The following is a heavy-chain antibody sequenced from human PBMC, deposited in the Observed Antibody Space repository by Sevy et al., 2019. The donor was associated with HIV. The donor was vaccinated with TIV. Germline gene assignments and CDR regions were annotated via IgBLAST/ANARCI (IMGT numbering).Heavy chain of an antibody. CDR2: ISSSGDTI. CDR3: ARDRKLELRDYYYGMDV. V-gene: IGHV3-48*02. Sequence: GGSLRLSCVASGFTFSGYTMNLVRQAPGEGLAWLSYISSSGDTIYYADSVKGRFTISRDNAKNSVFLQMNNLRDEDTAVYYCARDRKLELRDYYYGMDVWGQGTTVTVSS. J-gene: IGHJ6*02. CDR1: GFTFSGYT. D-gene: IGHD1-7*01.